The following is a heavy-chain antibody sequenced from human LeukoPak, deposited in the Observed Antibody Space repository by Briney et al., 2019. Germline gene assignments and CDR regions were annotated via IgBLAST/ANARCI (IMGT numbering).Heavy chain of an antibody. CDR1: GFTFSSYG. J-gene: IGHJ5*02. CDR2: ISGSGGST. Sequence: PGGSLRLSCAASGFTFSSYGMHWVRQAPGKGLEWVSAISGSGGSTYYADSVKGRFTISRDNSKNTLYLQMNSLRAEDTAVYYCAKHVRTERLVPWFDPWGQGTLVTVSS. CDR3: AKHVRTERLVPWFDP. D-gene: IGHD6-6*01. V-gene: IGHV3-23*01.